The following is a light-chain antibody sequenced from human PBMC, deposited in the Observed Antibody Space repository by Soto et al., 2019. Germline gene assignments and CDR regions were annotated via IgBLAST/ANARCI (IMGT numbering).Light chain of an antibody. CDR1: QSVSSN. Sequence: IVITQSPSTLSVSPGERATLSCRASQSVSSNLAWYQQKPGQAPRLLIYGASTRATGIPARFSGSGSGTDFTLTISSLQPEDFAVYYCQQDYNPWTFGQGTKVDIK. J-gene: IGKJ1*01. V-gene: IGKV3D-15*01. CDR2: GAS. CDR3: QQDYNPWT.